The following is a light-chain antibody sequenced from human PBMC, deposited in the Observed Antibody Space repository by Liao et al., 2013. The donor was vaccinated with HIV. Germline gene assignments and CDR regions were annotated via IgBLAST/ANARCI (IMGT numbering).Light chain of an antibody. J-gene: IGLJ3*02. V-gene: IGLV3-1*01. CDR3: QVWDVSSDHWV. CDR1: KLGDRY. Sequence: SYELTQSPSVSVSPGQTASITCSGDKLGDRYASWYQQKPGQSPVLVIYQDSQRPSGIPERFSGSNSGNTATLTISRVEPGDEADYYCQVWDVSSDHWVFGGGTKLTVL. CDR2: QDS.